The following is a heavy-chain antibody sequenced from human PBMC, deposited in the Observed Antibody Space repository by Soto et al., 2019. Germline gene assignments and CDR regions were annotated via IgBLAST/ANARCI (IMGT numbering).Heavy chain of an antibody. V-gene: IGHV4-31*03. CDR2: IYYSGST. CDR1: GASFNIRGFY. D-gene: IGHD5-12*01. Sequence: SETLSLTCTVSGASFNIRGFYWSWIRQFPGKGLEWIGYIYYSGSTYHNPSLDSRVTISIDTSKNQFSLKLSSVTAADTAVYYCARDRGRDGYNLQGFDFWGRGTLVTVSS. J-gene: IGHJ4*02. CDR3: ARDRGRDGYNLQGFDF.